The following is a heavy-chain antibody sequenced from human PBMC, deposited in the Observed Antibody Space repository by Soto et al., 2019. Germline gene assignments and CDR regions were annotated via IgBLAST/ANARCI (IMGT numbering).Heavy chain of an antibody. D-gene: IGHD4-17*01. Sequence: QVQLVQSGAEVKKPGSSVKVSCKASGGTFSSYTINWVRQAPGQGLEWMGRIIPILGIANYAQKFQGRVTIXXDXSXXTAYMELSSLRSEDTAVYYCARSTDYGDYVDYFDYWGQGTLVTVSS. CDR2: IIPILGIA. CDR3: ARSTDYGDYVDYFDY. CDR1: GGTFSSYT. J-gene: IGHJ4*02. V-gene: IGHV1-69*02.